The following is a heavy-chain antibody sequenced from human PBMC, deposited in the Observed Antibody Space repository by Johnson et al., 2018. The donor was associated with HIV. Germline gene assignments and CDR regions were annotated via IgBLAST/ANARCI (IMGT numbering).Heavy chain of an antibody. V-gene: IGHV3-30*02. J-gene: IGHJ3*02. CDR2: IRYDEADK. Sequence: QVQLVESVGGVVQPGGSLRLSCAASGFTFSSYGMHWVRQAPDKGLELVAFIRYDEADKYYAASVKGRFTSSRDNSKNTVYLQMSGLRVEDTAVYYCFIAPDAFDIWGQGTMVTVSS. CDR3: FIAPDAFDI. D-gene: IGHD6-13*01. CDR1: GFTFSSYG.